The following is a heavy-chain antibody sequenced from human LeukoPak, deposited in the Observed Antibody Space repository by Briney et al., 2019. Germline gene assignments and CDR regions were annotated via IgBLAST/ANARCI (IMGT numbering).Heavy chain of an antibody. V-gene: IGHV2-70*11. CDR2: IDWDDDK. CDR3: ARYKQQLDY. CDR1: GFSLSTSGMC. Sequence: SGPALVKPTQTLTLTCTFSGFSLSTSGMCVSWIRQPPGKALEWLARIDWDDDKYYSTSLETRLTISKDTSKNQVVLAMTNMDPVDTATYYCARYKQQLDYWGQGTLVTVSS. J-gene: IGHJ4*02. D-gene: IGHD6-13*01.